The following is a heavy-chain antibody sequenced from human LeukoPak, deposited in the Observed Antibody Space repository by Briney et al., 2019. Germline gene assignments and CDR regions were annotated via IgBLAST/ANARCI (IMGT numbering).Heavy chain of an antibody. Sequence: GRSLRLSCAASGFTFDDYAMHWVRQAPGKGLEWVSGISWSSGSIGCADSVKGRFTISRDNAKNSLYLQLNSLRAEDTALYYCAKGYYYFDYWGQGTLVTVSS. J-gene: IGHJ4*02. D-gene: IGHD1-1*01. CDR3: AKGYYYFDY. V-gene: IGHV3-9*01. CDR2: ISWSSGSI. CDR1: GFTFDDYA.